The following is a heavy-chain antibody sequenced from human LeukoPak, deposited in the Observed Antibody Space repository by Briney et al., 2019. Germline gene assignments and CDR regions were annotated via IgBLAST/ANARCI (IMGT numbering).Heavy chain of an antibody. CDR3: AREHYGSGTQGSAFDI. CDR2: ISSSSSYT. V-gene: IGHV3-11*05. D-gene: IGHD3-10*01. CDR1: GFTFSDYY. Sequence: PGGSLRLSCAASGFTFSDYYMSWIRQAPGKGLEWVSYISSSSSYTNYADSVTGRFTISRDNAKNSLYLQMNSLRAEDTAVYYCAREHYGSGTQGSAFDIWGQGTMVTVSS. J-gene: IGHJ3*02.